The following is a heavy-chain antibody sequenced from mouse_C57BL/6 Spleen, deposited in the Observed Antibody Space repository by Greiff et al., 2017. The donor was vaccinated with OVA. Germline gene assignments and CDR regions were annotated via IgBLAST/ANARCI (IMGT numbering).Heavy chain of an antibody. D-gene: IGHD2-4*01. CDR2: IYPRSGNT. V-gene: IGHV1-81*01. CDR3: ARYDYLYYYAMDY. Sequence: QVQLQQSGAELARPGASVKLSCKASGYTFTSYGISWVKQRTGQGLEWIGEIYPRSGNTSYNEKFKGKATLTADKSSSTAYMELRSLTSEDSAVYFCARYDYLYYYAMDYWGQGTSVTVSS. J-gene: IGHJ4*01. CDR1: GYTFTSYG.